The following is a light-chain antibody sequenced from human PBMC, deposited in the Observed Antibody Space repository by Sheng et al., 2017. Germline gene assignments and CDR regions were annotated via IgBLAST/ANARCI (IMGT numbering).Light chain of an antibody. CDR1: ELGEKY. CDR3: QAWDTGFHVL. Sequence: ELTQPPSVSVSPGQTASITCSGDELGEKYVSWYQQKSGQSPVLVISQDTKRPSGIPERFSASNSGNTATLTIRGTQAMDEADYYCQAWDTGFHVLFGGGTRLAVL. CDR2: QDT. J-gene: IGLJ2*01. V-gene: IGLV3-1*01.